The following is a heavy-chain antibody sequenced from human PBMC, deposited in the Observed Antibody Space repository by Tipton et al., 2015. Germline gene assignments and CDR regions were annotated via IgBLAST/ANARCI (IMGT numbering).Heavy chain of an antibody. Sequence: SLRLSCTASGFTFSSYAMSWVRQAPGKGLEWVSAISGSGGSTYYADSVKGRFTISRDNSKNTLYLQMNSLRAEDTAVYYCAKGGGLWGSYRWDFDYWGQGTLVTVSS. CDR1: GFTFSSYA. J-gene: IGHJ4*02. D-gene: IGHD3-16*02. CDR2: ISGSGGST. V-gene: IGHV3-23*01. CDR3: AKGGGLWGSYRWDFDY.